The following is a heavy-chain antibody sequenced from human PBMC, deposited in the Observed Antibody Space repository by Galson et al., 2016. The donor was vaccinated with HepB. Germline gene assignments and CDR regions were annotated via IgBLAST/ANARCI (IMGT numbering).Heavy chain of an antibody. J-gene: IGHJ5*02. Sequence: LTCTVSGGSVTTSSNFWGWIRQPPGKGLEWIGNIYYSGSTYYNSSLKSRVTISVDTSKNQFSLKLTSVTAADTAVYYCARRGYLYGSGSRNSWFAPWGQGTLVTVSS. CDR2: IYYSGST. D-gene: IGHD3-10*01. V-gene: IGHV4-39*01. CDR3: ARRGYLYGSGSRNSWFAP. CDR1: GGSVTTSSNF.